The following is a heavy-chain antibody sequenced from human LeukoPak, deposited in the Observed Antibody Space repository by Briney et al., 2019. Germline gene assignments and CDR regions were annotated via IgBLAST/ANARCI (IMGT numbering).Heavy chain of an antibody. CDR2: IKQNGSEK. CDR1: GFTFSSYW. V-gene: IGHV3-7*03. CDR3: ARDLRWFGELFSYYFDY. Sequence: GGSLRLPCAASGFTFSSYWMSWVREAPGKGREWVANIKQNGSEKYYVDSVKGRFTISRDNAKISVYLQMNSLRAEYTAVYYCARDLRWFGELFSYYFDYWGQGTLVTVSS. D-gene: IGHD3-10*01. J-gene: IGHJ4*02.